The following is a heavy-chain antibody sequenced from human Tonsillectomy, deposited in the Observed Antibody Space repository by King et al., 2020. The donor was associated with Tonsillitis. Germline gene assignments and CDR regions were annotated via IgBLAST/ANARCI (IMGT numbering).Heavy chain of an antibody. D-gene: IGHD6-19*01. CDR2: ISSSSSNI. Sequence: ESQLVQSGGGLVQPGGSLRLSCAASGFTFSSYSMNWVRQAPGKGLEWISYISSSSSNIYYADSMKGRFTISRDNAKNSLYLQMNSLRAEDTAMYYCARDVAVAGPTYGMDVWGQGTTVTVSS. J-gene: IGHJ6*02. CDR3: ARDVAVAGPTYGMDV. CDR1: GFTFSSYS. V-gene: IGHV3-48*01.